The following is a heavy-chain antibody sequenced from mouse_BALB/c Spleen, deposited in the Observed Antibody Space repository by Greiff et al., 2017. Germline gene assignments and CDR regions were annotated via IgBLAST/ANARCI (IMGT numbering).Heavy chain of an antibody. V-gene: IGHV1-7*01. CDR2: INPSTGYT. J-gene: IGHJ3*01. Sequence: VQVVESGAELAKPGASVKMSCKASGYTFTSYWMHWVKQRPGQGLEWIGYINPSTGYTEYNQKFKDKATLTADKSSSTAYMQLSSLTSEDSAVYYCARKYGNYVAYWGQGTLVTVSA. CDR3: ARKYGNYVAY. CDR1: GYTFTSYW. D-gene: IGHD2-10*02.